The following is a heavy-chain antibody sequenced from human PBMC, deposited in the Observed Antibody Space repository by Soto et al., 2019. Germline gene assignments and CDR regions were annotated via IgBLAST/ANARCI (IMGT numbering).Heavy chain of an antibody. CDR3: AKGELPPEASFDN. CDR2: ISYDGSSK. D-gene: IGHD1-7*01. CDR1: GFIFSAYG. Sequence: QVQLVESGGGVVQPGRSLRLSCAASGFIFSAYGMHWVRQAPGKGLEWVAVISYDGSSKYYTDSVKGRFTISRDNSKNTMYLQMNSLRVGGTAVYYWAKGELPPEASFDNWGQGTLVTVSP. J-gene: IGHJ4*02. V-gene: IGHV3-30*18.